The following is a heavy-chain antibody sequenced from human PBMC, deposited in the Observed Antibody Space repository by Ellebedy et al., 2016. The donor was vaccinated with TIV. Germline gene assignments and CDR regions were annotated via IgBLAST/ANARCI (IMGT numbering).Heavy chain of an antibody. J-gene: IGHJ6*02. D-gene: IGHD3-10*01. Sequence: PGGSLRLSCKGSGFTFSSHGMHWVRQAPGKGLEWVAIISYDGSNKYYADSVKGRFTISRDNSRNTLYLQMNSLTAEDTAVYYCAKSLGELFSYGRMDVWGQGTTVTVSS. CDR2: ISYDGSNK. V-gene: IGHV3-30*18. CDR1: GFTFSSHG. CDR3: AKSLGELFSYGRMDV.